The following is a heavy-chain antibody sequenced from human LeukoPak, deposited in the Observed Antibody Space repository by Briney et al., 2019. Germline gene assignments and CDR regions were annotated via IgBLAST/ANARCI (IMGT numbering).Heavy chain of an antibody. CDR1: GFTFSSYA. V-gene: IGHV3-23*01. D-gene: IGHD3-22*01. CDR2: ISGSGGST. CDR3: APIIVVVITTFDY. J-gene: IGHJ4*02. Sequence: GGSLRLSCAASGFTFSSYAMSWVRQAPGKGLEWVSAISGSGGSTYYADSVKGRFTISRDNSKNTLYLQMNSLRAEDMAVYYCAPIIVVVITTFDYWGQGTLVTVSS.